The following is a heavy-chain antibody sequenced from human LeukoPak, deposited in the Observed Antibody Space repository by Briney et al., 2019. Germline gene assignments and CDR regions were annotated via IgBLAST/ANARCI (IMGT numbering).Heavy chain of an antibody. J-gene: IGHJ4*02. Sequence: ASVKVSCKVSGYTLTESSMHWVRQAPGKGLEWMGGFDPEDGETIYAQKFQGRVTMTEDTSTDTAYMELSSLRSEDTAVYYCATGNSSGYYQFDYWGQGTLVTVSS. CDR2: FDPEDGET. V-gene: IGHV1-24*01. D-gene: IGHD3-22*01. CDR3: ATGNSSGYYQFDY. CDR1: GYTLTESS.